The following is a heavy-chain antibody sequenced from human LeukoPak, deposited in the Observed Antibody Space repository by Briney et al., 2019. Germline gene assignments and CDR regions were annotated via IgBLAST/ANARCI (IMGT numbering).Heavy chain of an antibody. CDR1: GFTFRSYG. CDR2: ISGTGIST. CDR3: AKRPHSSGYYFDY. Sequence: GGSLRLSCAASGFTFRSYGPSWVRQAPGKGLEWVSGISGTGISTYYADSVKGRFTISRDNSKNTLYLQMNSLRAEDTGVYYCAKRPHSSGYYFDYWGQGTLVTVSS. V-gene: IGHV3-23*01. J-gene: IGHJ4*02. D-gene: IGHD5-18*01.